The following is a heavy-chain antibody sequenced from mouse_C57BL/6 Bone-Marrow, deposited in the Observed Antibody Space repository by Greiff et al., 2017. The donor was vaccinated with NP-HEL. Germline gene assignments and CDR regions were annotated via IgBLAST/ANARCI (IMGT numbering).Heavy chain of an antibody. J-gene: IGHJ3*01. V-gene: IGHV10-1*01. CDR2: IRSKSNNYAT. CDR3: VRPYYGSSSLAY. Sequence: EVMLVESGGGLVQPKGSLKLSCAASGFSFNTYAMNWVRQAPGKGLEWVARIRSKSNNYATYYADSVKDRFTISRDDSESMLYLQMNNLKTEDTAMYYCVRPYYGSSSLAYWGQGTLVTVSA. D-gene: IGHD1-1*01. CDR1: GFSFNTYA.